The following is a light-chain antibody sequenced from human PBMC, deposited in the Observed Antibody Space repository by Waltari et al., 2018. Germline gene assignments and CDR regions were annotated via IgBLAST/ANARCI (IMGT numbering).Light chain of an antibody. CDR1: QSVSSY. J-gene: IGKJ4*01. CDR2: DAS. V-gene: IGKV3-11*01. CDR3: QQRTNWPFT. Sequence: EIVLTQSPATLSLSPGERATLSCRASQSVSSYLAWFQQKPGQAPRLLIYDASNRATGIPARFSGGGSGTDFTLTIGSLEPEDFAVYYCQQRTNWPFTFGGGTKVEIK.